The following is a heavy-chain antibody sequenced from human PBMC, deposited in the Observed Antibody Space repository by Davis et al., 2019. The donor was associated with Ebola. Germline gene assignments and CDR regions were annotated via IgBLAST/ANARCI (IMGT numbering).Heavy chain of an antibody. Sequence: PGGSQRLSCAASGFSVSSNYMSWVRQAPGKGLEWVSVIYSGGSTYYADSVKGRFTISRDNSKNTLYLQMNSLRAEDTAVYYCASTARYYYYGMDVWGQGTTVTVSS. CDR1: GFSVSSNY. V-gene: IGHV3-53*05. CDR3: ASTARYYYYGMDV. CDR2: IYSGGST. J-gene: IGHJ6*02. D-gene: IGHD5-18*01.